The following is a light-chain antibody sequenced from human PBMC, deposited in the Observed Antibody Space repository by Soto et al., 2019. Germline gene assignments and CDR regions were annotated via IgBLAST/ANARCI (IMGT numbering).Light chain of an antibody. CDR2: DVS. J-gene: IGLJ2*01. CDR1: SSDVGGYNY. Sequence: QSALTQPASVSGSPGQSITISCTGTSSDVGGYNYVSWYQHHPGKAPKLMIYDVSNRPSGVSNRFSGSKSGNTASLTISGLQAEDEADYCCSSYTSSSTVVFGGGTKVTVL. CDR3: SSYTSSSTVV. V-gene: IGLV2-14*03.